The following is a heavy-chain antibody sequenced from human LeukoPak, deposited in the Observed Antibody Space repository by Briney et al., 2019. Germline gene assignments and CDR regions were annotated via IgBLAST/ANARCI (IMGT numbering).Heavy chain of an antibody. CDR3: ARDGRADAFDI. D-gene: IGHD2-15*01. V-gene: IGHV1-69*05. CDR2: IIPIFGTA. Sequence: GASVKVSCKASGGTFSSYAISWVRQAPGQGLEWMGRIIPIFGTANYAQKFQGRVTITTDESTSTAYMELSSLRSEDTAVYYCARDGRADAFDIWGQGTMVTVSS. J-gene: IGHJ3*02. CDR1: GGTFSSYA.